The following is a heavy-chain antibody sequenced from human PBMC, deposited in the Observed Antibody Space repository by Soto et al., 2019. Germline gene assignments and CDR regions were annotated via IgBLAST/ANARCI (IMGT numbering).Heavy chain of an antibody. Sequence: QVQLVHSGSELKKPGASVKVSCKASGYTFTSYAMNWVRQAPGPGLEWMGWINTNTGNPTYAQGFTGRFVFSLDTSVSTAYRQICSLKAEDPAVYYCASPACSSTSCHTYYYYYGMDVWGQGTTVTVSS. D-gene: IGHD2-2*01. J-gene: IGHJ6*02. CDR1: GYTFTSYA. CDR2: INTNTGNP. V-gene: IGHV7-4-1*01. CDR3: ASPACSSTSCHTYYYYYGMDV.